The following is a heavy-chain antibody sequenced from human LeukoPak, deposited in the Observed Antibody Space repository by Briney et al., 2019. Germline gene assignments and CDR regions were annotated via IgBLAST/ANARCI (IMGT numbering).Heavy chain of an antibody. J-gene: IGHJ4*02. D-gene: IGHD6-13*01. V-gene: IGHV3-7*01. Sequence: PGESLRLSCVVSGFTSSSYWMSWVRQAPGKGLEWVANVNQDGSEQYYVDSVKGRFIISKDNAKNSLYLQMNSLRVEDTAVYYCARAAAAGTVDYWGQGTLVIVSS. CDR3: ARAAAAGTVDY. CDR1: GFTSSSYW. CDR2: VNQDGSEQ.